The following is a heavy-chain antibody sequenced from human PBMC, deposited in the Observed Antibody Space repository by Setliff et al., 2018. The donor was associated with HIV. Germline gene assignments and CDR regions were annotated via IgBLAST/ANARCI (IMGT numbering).Heavy chain of an antibody. D-gene: IGHD3-10*01. CDR1: GFTFNNAW. CDR2: IGGHGSII. J-gene: IGHJ3*02. V-gene: IGHV3-48*04. Sequence: GGSLRLSCAASGFTFNNAWMTWVRQAPGKGLEWISFIGGHGSIIHYADSVKGRFTISRDNAKNSLYLQMDSLRVEDTAVYYCAKVLEFGIDAFDIWGQGTVVTVSS. CDR3: AKVLEFGIDAFDI.